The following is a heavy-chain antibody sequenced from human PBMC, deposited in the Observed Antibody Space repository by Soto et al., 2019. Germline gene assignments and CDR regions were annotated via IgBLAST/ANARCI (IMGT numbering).Heavy chain of an antibody. CDR3: ARQIYDSDTGPNFQYYFDS. CDR2: IDPSDSQT. Sequence: GESLKISCKGSGYSFAVYCITWVLQKPWKGLEWMGRIDPSDSQTYYSPSFRGHVTISVTKSITTVFLQWSSLRASDTAMYYCARQIYDSDTGPNFQYYFDSWGQGTPVTVSS. V-gene: IGHV5-10-1*01. J-gene: IGHJ4*02. D-gene: IGHD3-22*01. CDR1: GYSFAVYC.